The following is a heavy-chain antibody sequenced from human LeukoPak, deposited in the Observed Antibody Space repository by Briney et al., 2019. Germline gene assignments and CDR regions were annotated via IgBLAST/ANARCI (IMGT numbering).Heavy chain of an antibody. CDR3: ARGHYYDSSGYPTPEFDY. CDR2: MNPNSGNT. D-gene: IGHD3-22*01. CDR1: GYTFTSYD. Sequence: ASVKVSCKASGYTFTSYDINWVRQATGQGLEWMGWMNPNSGNTGYAQKFQGRVTMTRNTSISTAYMGLSSLRSEDTAVYYCARGHYYDSSGYPTPEFDYWGQGTLVTVSS. J-gene: IGHJ4*02. V-gene: IGHV1-8*01.